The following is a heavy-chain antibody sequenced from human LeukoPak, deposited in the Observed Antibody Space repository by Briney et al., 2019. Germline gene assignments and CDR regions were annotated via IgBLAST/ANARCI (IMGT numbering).Heavy chain of an antibody. CDR1: GYTFTSYG. D-gene: IGHD2-2*01. Sequence: GASVKASCKASGYTFTSYGISWVRQAPGQGLEWMGWISAYNGNTNYAQKLQGRVTMTTDTSTSTAYMELRSLRSDDTAVYYCARVPAATYYYYYMDVWGKGTTVTISS. CDR2: ISAYNGNT. J-gene: IGHJ6*03. V-gene: IGHV1-18*01. CDR3: ARVPAATYYYYYMDV.